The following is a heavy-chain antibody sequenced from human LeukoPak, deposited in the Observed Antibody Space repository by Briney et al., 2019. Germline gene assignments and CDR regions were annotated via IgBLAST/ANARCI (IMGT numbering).Heavy chain of an antibody. D-gene: IGHD6-13*01. CDR3: AKVGKRAAAGTRPYYFDY. J-gene: IGHJ4*02. CDR1: GFTFSSYA. CDR2: ISGSGGST. V-gene: IGHV3-23*01. Sequence: PGGSLRLSCAASGFTFSSYAMSWVRQAPGKGLEWVSAISGSGGSTYYADSVKGRFTISRDNSKNTLYLQMNSLRAEDTAVYYCAKVGKRAAAGTRPYYFDYWGQGTLVTVSS.